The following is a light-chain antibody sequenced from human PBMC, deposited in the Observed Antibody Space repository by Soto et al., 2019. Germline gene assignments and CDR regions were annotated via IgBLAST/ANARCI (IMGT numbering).Light chain of an antibody. Sequence: QLVLTQSPSASASLGASVKLTCTLSSGHSSYDIAWHQQQPEKGPRFLMKVNHDGSHTKGDGIPDRFSGSISGAERYLTISSLQSEDEADYYCQTWDTGIRVFGGGTKLTVL. J-gene: IGLJ2*01. V-gene: IGLV4-69*01. CDR3: QTWDTGIRV. CDR1: SGHSSYD. CDR2: VNHDGSH.